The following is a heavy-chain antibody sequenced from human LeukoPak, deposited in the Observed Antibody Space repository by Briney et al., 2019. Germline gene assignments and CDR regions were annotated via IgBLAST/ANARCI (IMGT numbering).Heavy chain of an antibody. Sequence: SETLSLTCTVSGGSLSSYYWSWIRQPPGRELEWIGYIYCTGSTNYNPSLRSRVTISLDTSKSQFSLKLNSVTAADTAVYYCARYSNAVAGARWFDHWGRGTLVTVSS. J-gene: IGHJ5*02. CDR1: GGSLSSYY. CDR3: ARYSNAVAGARWFDH. V-gene: IGHV4-59*01. CDR2: IYCTGST. D-gene: IGHD2-21*01.